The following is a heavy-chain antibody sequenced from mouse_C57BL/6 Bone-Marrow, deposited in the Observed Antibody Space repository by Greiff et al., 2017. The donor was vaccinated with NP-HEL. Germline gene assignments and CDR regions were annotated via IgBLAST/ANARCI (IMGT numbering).Heavy chain of an antibody. J-gene: IGHJ4*01. V-gene: IGHV1-55*01. CDR2: IYPGSGST. Sequence: QVQLQQPGAVLVTPGASVTMSCKASGYTFTSYWITWVKQRPGQGLEWIGDIYPGSGSTNYNEKFKSKATLTVDTSSSTAYMQLSSLTSEDSAVYYCARAGGAMDYWGQGTSVTVSS. CDR1: GYTFTSYW. CDR3: ARAGGAMDY.